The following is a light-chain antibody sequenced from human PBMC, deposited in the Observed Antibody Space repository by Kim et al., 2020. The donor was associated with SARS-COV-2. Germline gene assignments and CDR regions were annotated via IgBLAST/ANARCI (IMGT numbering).Light chain of an antibody. CDR3: AAWDDSFWV. Sequence: ELTQPPSASGTPGQRATISCSGSSSNIGSNYVYWYQQLPGTAPKLLIYRNNQRPSGVPDRFSGSKSGTSASLAISGLRSEDEADYYCAAWDDSFWVFGGGTQLTVL. V-gene: IGLV1-47*01. J-gene: IGLJ3*02. CDR1: SSNIGSNY. CDR2: RNN.